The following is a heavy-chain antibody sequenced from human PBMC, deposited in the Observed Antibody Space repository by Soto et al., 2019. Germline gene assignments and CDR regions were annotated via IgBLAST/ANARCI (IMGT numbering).Heavy chain of an antibody. CDR1: GGSFSGYY. CDR2: INHSGST. V-gene: IGHV4-34*01. J-gene: IGHJ6*02. CDR3: ARVRYSSRPPLGYYYYYGMDV. Sequence: SETLSLTCAVYGGSFSGYYWSWIRQPPGKGLEWIGEINHSGSTNYNPSLKSRVTISVDTSKNQFSLKLSSVTAADTAVYYCARVRYSSRPPLGYYYYYGMDVWGQGTTVTVSS. D-gene: IGHD6-13*01.